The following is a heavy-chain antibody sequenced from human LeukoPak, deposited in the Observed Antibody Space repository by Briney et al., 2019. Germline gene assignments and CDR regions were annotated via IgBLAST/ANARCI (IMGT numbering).Heavy chain of an antibody. Sequence: PGGSLRLSCAASGFTFTSSAMSWVRQAPGKGLEWVSTISASGLSTYHTDSVTGRFTISRDNSKNTLYLQMNSLKAEDTAVYYCARSRIVLHWFDPWGQGPLVTVS. D-gene: IGHD2/OR15-2a*01. V-gene: IGHV3-23*01. J-gene: IGHJ5*02. CDR2: ISASGLST. CDR1: GFTFTSSA. CDR3: ARSRIVLHWFDP.